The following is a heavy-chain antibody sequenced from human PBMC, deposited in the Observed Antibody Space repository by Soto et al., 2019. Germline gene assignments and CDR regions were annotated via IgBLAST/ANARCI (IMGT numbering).Heavy chain of an antibody. CDR3: ARHPERIAQIGWFYS. CDR2: ISFDGSYK. D-gene: IGHD6-13*01. CDR1: GFTFSSYG. V-gene: IGHV3-30*03. J-gene: IGHJ5*01. Sequence: GGSLRLSCAASGFTFSSYGMHWVRQAPGKGLEWLAVISFDGSYKYHADSVKGRFTISRDNSKNTLFLQMNSLRAEDTAVYYCARHPERIAQIGWFYSWGQGTLVTVSS.